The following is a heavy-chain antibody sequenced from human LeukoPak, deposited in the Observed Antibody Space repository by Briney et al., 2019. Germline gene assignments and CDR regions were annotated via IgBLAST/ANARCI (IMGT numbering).Heavy chain of an antibody. CDR3: AKDRNYGMEDY. J-gene: IGHJ4*02. CDR1: GFTFSNYG. Sequence: GGSLRLSCAASGFTFSNYGMHWVRQAPGMGLEWVAVVWSNGNTKYYADSVKGRFTISRDNSKNTVYLQMNSLRAEDTAVYYCAKDRNYGMEDYWGQGTLVTVSS. CDR2: VWSNGNTK. V-gene: IGHV3-33*06. D-gene: IGHD1-7*01.